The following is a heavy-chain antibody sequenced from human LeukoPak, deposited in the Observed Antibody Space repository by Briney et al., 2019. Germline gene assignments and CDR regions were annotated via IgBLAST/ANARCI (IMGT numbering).Heavy chain of an antibody. V-gene: IGHV1-8*01. J-gene: IGHJ6*02. D-gene: IGHD3-10*01. CDR2: MNPNSGNA. Sequence: ASVKVSCKASGYTFTSYDINWVRQATGQGLEWMGWMNPNSGNAGYAQKFQGRVTMTRNTSISTAYMELSSLRSEDTAVYYCARARPITMVRGVPKYYYYGMDVWGQGTTVTVSS. CDR3: ARARPITMVRGVPKYYYYGMDV. CDR1: GYTFTSYD.